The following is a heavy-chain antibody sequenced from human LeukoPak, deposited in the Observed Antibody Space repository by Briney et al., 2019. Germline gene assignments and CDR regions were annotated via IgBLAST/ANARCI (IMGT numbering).Heavy chain of an antibody. CDR3: ARFSDCSSTSCPPLGLRRFDP. D-gene: IGHD2-2*01. CDR1: GGSISSYY. V-gene: IGHV4-59*01. CDR2: IYYSGST. Sequence: SETLSLTCTVSGGSISSYYWSWIRQPPGKGLEWIGYIYYSGSTNYNPSLKSRVTISADTSKNQFSLKLSSVTAADTAVYYCARFSDCSSTSCPPLGLRRFDPWGQGTLVTVSS. J-gene: IGHJ5*02.